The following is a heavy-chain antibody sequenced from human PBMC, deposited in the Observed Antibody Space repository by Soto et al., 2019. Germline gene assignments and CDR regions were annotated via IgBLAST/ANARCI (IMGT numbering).Heavy chain of an antibody. CDR3: AKGRFLEWLSEGRFDP. V-gene: IGHV3-7*01. J-gene: IGHJ5*02. CDR1: GFTFSSYW. CDR2: IKQDGSEK. Sequence: EVQLVESGGGLVQPGGSLRLSCAASGFTFSSYWMSWVRQAPGKGLEWVANIKQDGSEKYYVDSVKGRFTISRDNAKNSLYLQMNSLRAEDTAVYYCAKGRFLEWLSEGRFDPWGQGTLVTVSS. D-gene: IGHD3-3*01.